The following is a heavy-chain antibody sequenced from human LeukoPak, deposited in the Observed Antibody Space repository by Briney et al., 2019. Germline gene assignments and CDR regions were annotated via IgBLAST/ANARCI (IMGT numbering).Heavy chain of an antibody. CDR3: ARGSKFLEWLLQSYYYYYYGMDV. V-gene: IGHV1-8*01. J-gene: IGHJ6*02. Sequence: ASVKVSCKASGYTFTSYDINWVRQATGQGLEWMGWMNPNSGNTGYAQKFQGRVTMTRNTSISTAYMELSSLRSEDTAVYYCARGSKFLEWLLQSYYYYYYGMDVWGQGTTVTVSS. CDR1: GYTFTSYD. D-gene: IGHD3-3*01. CDR2: MNPNSGNT.